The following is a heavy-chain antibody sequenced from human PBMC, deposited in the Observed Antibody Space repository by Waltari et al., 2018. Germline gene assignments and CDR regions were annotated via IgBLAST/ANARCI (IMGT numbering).Heavy chain of an antibody. V-gene: IGHV3-74*01. CDR1: GFTFSRYW. CDR3: ARVATKTYSSPVPGRPYYYGMDV. Sequence: EEQLVESGGGLAQPGESLRLSCAASGFTFSRYWMAWFRQPPGQGLVWVSRINRDGSTTTYADSVKGRFTISRDNGKNTLYVQMNRLRAEDTAVYYCARVATKTYSSPVPGRPYYYGMDVWGQGTTVTVSS. D-gene: IGHD3-22*01. J-gene: IGHJ6*02. CDR2: INRDGSTT.